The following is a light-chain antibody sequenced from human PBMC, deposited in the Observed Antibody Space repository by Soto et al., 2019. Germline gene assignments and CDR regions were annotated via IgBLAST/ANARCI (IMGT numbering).Light chain of an antibody. CDR3: QQYGSSPRT. Sequence: IVLTQSPGTLSLPPGERSTLSCRASQSVSSSYLAWYQQKPGQAPRLLIYGASSRATGIPDRFSGSGSGTDFTLTISRLEPEDFAVYYCQQYGSSPRTFGQGTTGGIK. J-gene: IGKJ1*01. V-gene: IGKV3-20*01. CDR1: QSVSSSY. CDR2: GAS.